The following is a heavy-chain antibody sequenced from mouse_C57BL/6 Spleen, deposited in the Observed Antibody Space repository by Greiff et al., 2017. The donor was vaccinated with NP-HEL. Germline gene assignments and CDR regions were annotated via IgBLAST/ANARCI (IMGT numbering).Heavy chain of an antibody. CDR3: ARGGDYYGTPIAY. CDR2: IYPGSGST. CDR1: GYTFTSYW. J-gene: IGHJ3*01. D-gene: IGHD1-1*01. V-gene: IGHV1-55*01. Sequence: QVQLKQSGAELVKPGASVKMSCKASGYTFTSYWITWVKQRPGQGLEWIGDIYPGSGSTNYNEKFKSKATLTVDTSSSTAYMQLSSLTSEDSAVYYCARGGDYYGTPIAYWGQGTLVTVSA.